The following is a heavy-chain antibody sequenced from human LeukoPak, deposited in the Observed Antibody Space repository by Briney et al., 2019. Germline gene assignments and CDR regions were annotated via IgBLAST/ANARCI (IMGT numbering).Heavy chain of an antibody. J-gene: IGHJ5*02. CDR1: GGSFSGYY. Sequence: SETLSLTCAVYGGSFSGYYWSWIRQPPGKGLEWIGEINHSGSTNYNPSLKSRVTISADTSKNQFSLRLNSVTAADTAVYYCASSLDYSSSWYSYFDPWGQGTLVTVSS. V-gene: IGHV4-34*01. D-gene: IGHD6-13*01. CDR3: ASSLDYSSSWYSYFDP. CDR2: INHSGST.